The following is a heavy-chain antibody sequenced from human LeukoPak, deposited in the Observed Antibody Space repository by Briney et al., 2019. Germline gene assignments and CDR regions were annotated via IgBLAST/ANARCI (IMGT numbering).Heavy chain of an antibody. CDR1: GGSISSYY. J-gene: IGHJ6*03. CDR2: IFYSGTT. CDR3: ARTTEGGYSYGYFYYYYMDV. D-gene: IGHD5-18*01. V-gene: IGHV4-59*01. Sequence: SETLSLTCTVSGGSISSYYWSWIRQPPGKGLEWLGFIFYSGTTNYNPSLKSRVTISVDTSKNQFSLKLSSVTAADTAVYYCARTTEGGYSYGYFYYYYMDVWGKGTTVTISS.